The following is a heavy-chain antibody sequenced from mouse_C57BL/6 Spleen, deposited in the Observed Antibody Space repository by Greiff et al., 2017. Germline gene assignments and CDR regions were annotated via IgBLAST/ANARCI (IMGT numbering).Heavy chain of an antibody. D-gene: IGHD2-1*01. J-gene: IGHJ3*01. CDR1: GYTFTGYW. CDR3: ARCYYGKSFAY. CDR2: ILPGSGST. Sequence: VQLQQSGAELMKPGASVKLSCKATGYTFTGYWIEWVKQRPGHGLEWIGEILPGSGSTNYNEKFKGKATVTADTSSNTAYRQLSSLATEYSALYCCARCYYGKSFAYWGQGTLVTVSA. V-gene: IGHV1-9*01.